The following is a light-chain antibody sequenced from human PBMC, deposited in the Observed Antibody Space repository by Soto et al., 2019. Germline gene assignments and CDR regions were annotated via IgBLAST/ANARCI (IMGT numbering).Light chain of an antibody. CDR3: QQRGNWPLT. CDR2: GVS. J-gene: IGKJ4*01. CDR1: QSVSSSY. Sequence: EIVLTQSPGTLSLSPGERATLSCRASQSVSSSYLAWYQQKPGQAPRLLIHGVSTRATGIPDRFSGSGSGTDFTLTISRLEPEDFAVYYCQQRGNWPLTFGGGTKVEIK. V-gene: IGKV3D-20*02.